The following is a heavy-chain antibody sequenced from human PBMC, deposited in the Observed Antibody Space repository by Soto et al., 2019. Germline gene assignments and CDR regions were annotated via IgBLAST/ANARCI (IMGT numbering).Heavy chain of an antibody. D-gene: IGHD6-13*01. CDR3: AKDRYSSSWYSGPPYDAFDI. CDR2: ISGSGGST. V-gene: IGHV3-23*01. J-gene: IGHJ3*02. CDR1: GFTFSSYA. Sequence: GGSLRLSCAASGFTFSSYAMSWVRQAPGKGLEWVSAISGSGGSTYYADSVKGRFTISRDNSKNTLYLQMNSLRAEDTAVYYCAKDRYSSSWYSGPPYDAFDIWGQGTMVTVSS.